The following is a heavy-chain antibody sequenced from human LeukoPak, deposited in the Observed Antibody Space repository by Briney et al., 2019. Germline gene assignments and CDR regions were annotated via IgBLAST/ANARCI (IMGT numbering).Heavy chain of an antibody. Sequence: SETLSLTCTVSGGSISRYYWSWIRQPPGKGLEWIGYIYYSGSTNYNPSLKSRVTISVDTSKNPFSLKLSSVTAADTAVYYCARGYSGYDWIDYWGQGTLVTVSS. V-gene: IGHV4-59*01. CDR2: IYYSGST. J-gene: IGHJ4*02. D-gene: IGHD5-12*01. CDR3: ARGYSGYDWIDY. CDR1: GGSISRYY.